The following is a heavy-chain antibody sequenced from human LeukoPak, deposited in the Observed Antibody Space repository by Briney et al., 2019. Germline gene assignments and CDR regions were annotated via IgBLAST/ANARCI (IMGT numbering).Heavy chain of an antibody. CDR2: TYYRSKWYN. J-gene: IGHJ5*02. V-gene: IGHV6-1*01. Sequence: SQTLSLTRAISGDSVSSNSAAWNWIRQSPSRGLERLGRTYYRSKWYNDYAVSEKSRITINPDTSKNQFSLQLSSVTPEDTAVYYCARVVGYCSGGSCYDNWFDPGGQGTLVTVSS. CDR1: GDSVSSNSAA. D-gene: IGHD2-15*01. CDR3: ARVVGYCSGGSCYDNWFDP.